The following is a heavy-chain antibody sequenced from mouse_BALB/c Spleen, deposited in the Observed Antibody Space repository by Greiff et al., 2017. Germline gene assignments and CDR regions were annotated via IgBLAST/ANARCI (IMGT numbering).Heavy chain of an antibody. J-gene: IGHJ2*01. Sequence: EVQLQESGGGLVQPGGSLKLSCAASGFTFSSYGMSWVRQTPDKRLELVATINSNGGSTYYPDSVKGRFTISRDNAKNTLYLQMSSLKSEDTAMYYCARGLRDYFDYWGQGTTLTVSS. CDR3: ARGLRDYFDY. CDR2: INSNGGST. D-gene: IGHD1-3*01. V-gene: IGHV5-6-3*01. CDR1: GFTFSSYG.